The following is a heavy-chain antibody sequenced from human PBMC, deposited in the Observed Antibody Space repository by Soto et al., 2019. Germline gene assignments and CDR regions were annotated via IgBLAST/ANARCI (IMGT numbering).Heavy chain of an antibody. CDR2: IYWDDDK. V-gene: IGHV2-5*02. D-gene: IGHD2-21*02. CDR3: IQSRCGGDCLQSYASYYYYGMDV. CDR1: AFSLSTGGVG. J-gene: IGHJ6*02. Sequence: QITLKESGPTLVKPTQTLALTCTFSAFSLSTGGVGVGWNRQPPGKALEWLALIYWDDDKRYSPPLRSRLTITKDTSKTQMVLTMTNLDPVDTATYYCIQSRCGGDCLQSYASYYYYGMDVWGQGTTVTVSS.